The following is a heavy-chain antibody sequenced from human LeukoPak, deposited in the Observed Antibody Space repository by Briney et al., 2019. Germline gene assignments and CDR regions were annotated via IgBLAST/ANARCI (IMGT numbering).Heavy chain of an antibody. CDR1: GGTFSSYA. D-gene: IGHD3-22*01. CDR3: ARYYYDSSGYYSFDY. J-gene: IGHJ4*02. Sequence: SVKVSCKASGGTFSSYAVSWVRQAPGQGLEWMGGIIPIFGTANYAQKFQGRVTITADESTSTAYMELSSLRSEDTAVYYCARYYYDSSGYYSFDYWGQGTLVTVSS. V-gene: IGHV1-69*13. CDR2: IIPIFGTA.